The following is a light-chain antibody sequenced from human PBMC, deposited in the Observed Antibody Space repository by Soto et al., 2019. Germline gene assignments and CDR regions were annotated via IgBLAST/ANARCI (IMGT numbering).Light chain of an antibody. CDR2: GAS. CDR1: QSVSSSY. CDR3: QQYGSSQWT. J-gene: IGKJ1*01. V-gene: IGKV3-20*01. Sequence: EIVLTQSPGTLSLPPGERATLSCRASQSVSSSYLAWYQQKPGQAPRLPIYGASSRATGIPDRFSGSGSGTDFTLTISRLEPEDFAVYYCQQYGSSQWTFGQGTKVDIK.